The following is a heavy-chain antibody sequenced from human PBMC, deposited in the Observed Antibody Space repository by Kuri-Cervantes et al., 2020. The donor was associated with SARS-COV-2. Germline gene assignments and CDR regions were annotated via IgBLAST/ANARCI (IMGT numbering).Heavy chain of an antibody. Sequence: GESLKISCAASGFTFSSYAMSWVRQAPGKGMEWVSAISGSCGSTYYADSVKGRFTISRDNSKNTLYLQMNSLRAEDTAVYYCAKTVAGTGIDYWGQGTLVTVSS. CDR1: GFTFSSYA. CDR3: AKTVAGTGIDY. CDR2: ISGSCGST. D-gene: IGHD6-19*01. J-gene: IGHJ4*02. V-gene: IGHV3-23*01.